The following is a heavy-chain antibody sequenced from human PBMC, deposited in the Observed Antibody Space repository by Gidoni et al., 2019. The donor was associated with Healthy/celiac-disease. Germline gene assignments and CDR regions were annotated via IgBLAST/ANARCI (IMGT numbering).Heavy chain of an antibody. CDR1: GFTVRRYS. J-gene: IGHJ3*02. CDR3: ARDGYSSGWSDAFDI. Sequence: EVQLVESGGGLFKPGGSLRPPGSASGFTVRRYSMNWVRQAPGEGVEWVSSISSSSSYIYYADSVKGRFTISRDNAKNSLYLQMNSLRAEDTAVYYCARDGYSSGWSDAFDIWGQGTMVTVSS. D-gene: IGHD6-19*01. CDR2: ISSSSSYI. V-gene: IGHV3-21*01.